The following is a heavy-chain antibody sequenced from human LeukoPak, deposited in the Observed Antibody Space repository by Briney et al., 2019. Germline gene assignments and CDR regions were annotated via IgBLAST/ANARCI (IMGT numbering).Heavy chain of an antibody. CDR3: ARDDCSGGSCYYYYGMDV. D-gene: IGHD2-15*01. J-gene: IGHJ6*02. CDR1: GFTFSSYA. CDR2: IRASGGST. V-gene: IGHV3-23*01. Sequence: GGSLRLSCAASGFTFSSYAMSWVRQAPGKGLEWVSTIRASGGSTYYADSVKGRFTISRDNSKNTLYLQMNSLRAEDTAVYYCARDDCSGGSCYYYYGMDVWGQGTTVTVSS.